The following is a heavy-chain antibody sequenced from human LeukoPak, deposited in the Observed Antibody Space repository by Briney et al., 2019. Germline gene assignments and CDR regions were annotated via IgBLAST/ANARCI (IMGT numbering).Heavy chain of an antibody. Sequence: GGSLRLSCAASGFTFSSYGMHWVRQAPGKGLEWVAVISYDGSNKYYADSVKGRFTISRDNSKNTLYLQMNSLRAEDTAVYYCAKDRRVAAAAGRLGGNDYWGQGTLVTVSS. CDR1: GFTFSSYG. V-gene: IGHV3-30*18. CDR3: AKDRRVAAAAGRLGGNDY. CDR2: ISYDGSNK. D-gene: IGHD6-13*01. J-gene: IGHJ4*02.